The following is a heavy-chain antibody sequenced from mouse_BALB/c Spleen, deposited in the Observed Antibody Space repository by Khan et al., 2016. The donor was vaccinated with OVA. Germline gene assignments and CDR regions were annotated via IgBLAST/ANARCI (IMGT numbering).Heavy chain of an antibody. CDR1: GYSITSGYY. CDR3: ARRNGNYSYAMDY. Sequence: EVQLQESGPGLVKPSQSLSLTCSVTGYSITSGYYWNWIRQFPGNKLEWMGYISYDGSNNYNPSLKNRISITRDTSKNQFFLKLNSVTTEDTATYYCARRNGNYSYAMDYWGQGTTVNVSS. D-gene: IGHD2-1*01. V-gene: IGHV3-6*02. CDR2: ISYDGSN. J-gene: IGHJ4*01.